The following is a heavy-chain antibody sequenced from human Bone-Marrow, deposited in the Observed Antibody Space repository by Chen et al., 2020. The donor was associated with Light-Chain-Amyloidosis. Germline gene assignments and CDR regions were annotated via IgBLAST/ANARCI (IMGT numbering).Heavy chain of an antibody. J-gene: IGHJ6*02. Sequence: LRLSCAXXXXTXSXYGMHRVRQVPGKGLELVAVVSNDGNXKYXADSVKGRXTISRDNSKNTLXLQXXXXXXXXXXXXXXXXXXFYLGVGELFGGMDVWGQGTTVTVSS. CDR3: XXXXFYLGVGELFGGMDV. V-gene: IGHV3-30*03. D-gene: IGHD3-10*01. CDR1: XXTXSXYG. CDR2: VSNDGNXK.